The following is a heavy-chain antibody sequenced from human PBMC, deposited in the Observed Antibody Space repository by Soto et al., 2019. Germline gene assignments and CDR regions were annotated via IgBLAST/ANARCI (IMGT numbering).Heavy chain of an antibody. CDR3: VKSGVEGSSWKRNWFDP. D-gene: IGHD6-13*01. Sequence: GGSLRLSCSASGFTFSSYAMHWVRQAPGKGLEYVSAISSNGGSTYYADSVKGRFTISRDNSKNTLYLQMSSLRAEDTAVYYCVKSGVEGSSWKRNWFDPWGQGTLVTVSS. V-gene: IGHV3-64D*08. CDR2: ISSNGGST. CDR1: GFTFSSYA. J-gene: IGHJ5*02.